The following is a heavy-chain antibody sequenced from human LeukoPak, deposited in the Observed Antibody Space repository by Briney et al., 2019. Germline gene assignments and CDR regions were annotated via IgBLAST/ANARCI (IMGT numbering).Heavy chain of an antibody. CDR3: ARARYDYVWGSYRPNWFDP. Sequence: ASVKVSCKASGYTFTSYGISWVRQAPGQGLEWMGWISAYSGNTNYAQNLQGRVTMTTDTSTSTAYMELRSLRSDDKAVYYCARARYDYVWGSYRPNWFDPWGQGTLVTVSS. V-gene: IGHV1-18*01. CDR1: GYTFTSYG. CDR2: ISAYSGNT. J-gene: IGHJ5*02. D-gene: IGHD3-16*02.